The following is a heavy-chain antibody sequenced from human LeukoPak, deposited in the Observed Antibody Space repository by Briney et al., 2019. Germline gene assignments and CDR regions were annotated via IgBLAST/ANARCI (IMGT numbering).Heavy chain of an antibody. Sequence: GGSPRLSCAASGFTFSSYSLNWVRQAPGKGLEWVSSISSSSSDIYYADSMKGRFTISRDNAKNSLYLQMNSLRAEDTAVYFCAGDPWGSRAYWGQGIVVTVSS. CDR3: AGDPWGSRAY. J-gene: IGHJ4*02. CDR2: ISSSSSDI. V-gene: IGHV3-21*01. CDR1: GFTFSSYS. D-gene: IGHD7-27*01.